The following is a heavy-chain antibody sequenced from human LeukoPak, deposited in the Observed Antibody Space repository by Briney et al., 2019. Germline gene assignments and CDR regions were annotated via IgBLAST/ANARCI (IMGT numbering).Heavy chain of an antibody. D-gene: IGHD1-26*01. CDR2: TIPIVGTP. CDR1: GGTFSSYA. J-gene: IGHJ6*03. Sequence: ASVKVSCKASGGTFSSYAISWVRQAPGQGLEWMGGTIPIVGTPNYAQKFQGRVTITTDESTSTAYMELSSLRSEDTAVYYCARGGSGRYRLVHYYYYMDVWGKGTTVTVSS. V-gene: IGHV1-69*05. CDR3: ARGGSGRYRLVHYYYYMDV.